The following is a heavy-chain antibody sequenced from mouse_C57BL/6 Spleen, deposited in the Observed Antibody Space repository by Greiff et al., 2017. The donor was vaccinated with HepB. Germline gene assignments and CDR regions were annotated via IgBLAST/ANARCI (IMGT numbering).Heavy chain of an antibody. V-gene: IGHV1-69*01. CDR2: IDPSDSYT. J-gene: IGHJ4*01. CDR1: GYTFTSYW. CDR3: ARLGDY. Sequence: VQLQQPGAELVMPGASVKLSCKASGYTFTSYWMHWVKQRPGQGLEWIGEIDPSDSYTNYNQKFKGKSTLTVDKSSSTAYMQLSSLTSEYSAVYYCARLGDYWGQGTSVTVSS.